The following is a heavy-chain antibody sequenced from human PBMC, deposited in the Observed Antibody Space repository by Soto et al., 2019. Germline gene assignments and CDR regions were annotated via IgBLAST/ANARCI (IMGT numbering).Heavy chain of an antibody. Sequence: SETLSLTCTVSGGSISPYYWTLLRQPAGKGLEWIGRISASGSTNYNPSLKSRVTMSVAPSKNQFSLKLSSVTAADTAVYYCARVGYCSSTNCYKAHSYGLDVWCQGTTVTVSS. D-gene: IGHD2-2*03. J-gene: IGHJ6*02. V-gene: IGHV4-4*07. CDR1: GGSISPYY. CDR3: ARVGYCSSTNCYKAHSYGLDV. CDR2: ISASGST.